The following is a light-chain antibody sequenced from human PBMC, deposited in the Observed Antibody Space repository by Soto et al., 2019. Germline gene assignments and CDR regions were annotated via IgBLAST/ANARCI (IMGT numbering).Light chain of an antibody. J-gene: IGKJ1*01. CDR1: QSVDSTY. Sequence: EIVLTQSPGTLSLSLGERATLSCRASQSVDSTYLTWYQQKPGQAPRLLIYGASGRATGVPDRFSGSGSGTDFTLTISRLEPEDFAVYFCQYYDSFRTFGQGT. CDR2: GAS. CDR3: QYYDSFRT. V-gene: IGKV3-20*01.